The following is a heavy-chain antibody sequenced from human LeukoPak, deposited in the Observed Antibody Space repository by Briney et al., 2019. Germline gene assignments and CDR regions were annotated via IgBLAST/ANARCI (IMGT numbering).Heavy chain of an antibody. V-gene: IGHV4-61*02. CDR3: ARKMIAAAPSGAFDI. CDR2: IYTSGST. J-gene: IGHJ3*02. D-gene: IGHD6-13*01. Sequence: SETLSLTCTVSGGSISSGSYYWSWIRQPAGKGLEWIGRIYTSGSTNYNPSLKSRVTISVDTSKNQFSLKLSSVTAADTAVYYCARKMIAAAPSGAFDIWGQGTMVTVSS. CDR1: GGSISSGSYY.